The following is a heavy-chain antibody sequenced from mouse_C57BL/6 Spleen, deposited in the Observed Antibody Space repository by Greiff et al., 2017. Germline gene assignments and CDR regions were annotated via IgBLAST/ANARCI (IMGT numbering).Heavy chain of an antibody. Sequence: QVQLQQSGAELVKPGASVKLSCKASGYTFTEYTIHWVKQRSGQGLEWIGRFYPGSGSIKYNEKFKDKATLTADISSRAVYMEISGLTSEDAAVYFCARHEGSLYDYDMAYWGQGTLVTVSA. CDR2: FYPGSGSI. J-gene: IGHJ3*01. V-gene: IGHV1-62-2*01. CDR3: ARHEGSLYDYDMAY. CDR1: GYTFTEYT. D-gene: IGHD2-4*01.